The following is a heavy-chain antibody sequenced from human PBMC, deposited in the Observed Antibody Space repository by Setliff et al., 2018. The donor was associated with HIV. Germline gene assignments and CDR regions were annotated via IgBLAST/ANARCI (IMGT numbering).Heavy chain of an antibody. CDR3: TRDATRGGDFDF. V-gene: IGHV3-21*01. CDR2: ISSSSSYI. D-gene: IGHD1-26*01. Sequence: PGGSLRLSCAASGFTFSSYSMNWVRQAPGKGLEWVSSISSSSSYIYYAGSVKGRFTISRDNAKNLVYLEINSLKVEDTAVYYCTRDATRGGDFDFWGQGTLVTVS. J-gene: IGHJ4*02. CDR1: GFTFSSYS.